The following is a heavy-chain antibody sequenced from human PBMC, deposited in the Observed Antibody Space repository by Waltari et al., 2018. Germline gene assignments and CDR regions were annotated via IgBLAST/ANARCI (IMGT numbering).Heavy chain of an antibody. CDR1: GYSISSGYY. V-gene: IGHV4-38-2*01. CDR2: IYHSGSN. J-gene: IGHJ4*02. Sequence: QVQLQESGPGLVKPSETLSLTCAVSGYSISSGYYWGWIRQPPGKGLEWIGSIYHSGSNYYNPSLKSRVTISVDTSKNQFSLKLSSVTAADTAVYYCARNPIAAAGYFDYWGQGTLVTVSS. CDR3: ARNPIAAAGYFDY. D-gene: IGHD6-13*01.